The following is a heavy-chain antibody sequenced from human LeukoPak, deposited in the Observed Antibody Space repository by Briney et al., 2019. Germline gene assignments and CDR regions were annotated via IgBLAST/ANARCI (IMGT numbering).Heavy chain of an antibody. V-gene: IGHV1-2*02. D-gene: IGHD4-23*01. CDR2: INPISGGT. CDR3: ARAETVVTPNVWFDP. J-gene: IGHJ5*02. CDR1: GYTFTGYY. Sequence: ASVKVSCKASGYTFTGYYMHWVRQAPGQGLEWMGWINPISGGTNYAQKFQGRVTMTRDTSISTAYMELSRLRSDDTAVYYCARAETVVTPNVWFDPWGQGTLVTVSS.